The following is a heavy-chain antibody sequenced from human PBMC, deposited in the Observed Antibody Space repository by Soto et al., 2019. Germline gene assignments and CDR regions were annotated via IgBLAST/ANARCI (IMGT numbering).Heavy chain of an antibody. CDR1: GYTFTSYG. CDR2: ISAYNGNT. Sequence: GASVKVSCKASGYTFTSYGISWVRQAPGQGLEWMGWISAYNGNTNYAQKLQGRVTMTTDTSTSTAYMELRSLRSDDTAVYYCATYRIAARPDAFDIWGQWTMVTVSS. V-gene: IGHV1-18*01. D-gene: IGHD6-6*01. J-gene: IGHJ3*02. CDR3: ATYRIAARPDAFDI.